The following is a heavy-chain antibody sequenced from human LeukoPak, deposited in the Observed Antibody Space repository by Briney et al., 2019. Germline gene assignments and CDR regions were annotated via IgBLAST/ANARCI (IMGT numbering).Heavy chain of an antibody. CDR1: GYXFKSYG. J-gene: IGHJ4*02. Sequence: GASVKVSCKASGYXFKSYGISWVRQAPGQGREWLGWISAYNGNTNYAQKLQGRVTMTTDTSTSTAYMKLRSLRSDDTAVYYCARDRGGMATPDRYWGQGTLVTVSS. V-gene: IGHV1-18*01. CDR3: ARDRGGMATPDRY. D-gene: IGHD5-24*01. CDR2: ISAYNGNT.